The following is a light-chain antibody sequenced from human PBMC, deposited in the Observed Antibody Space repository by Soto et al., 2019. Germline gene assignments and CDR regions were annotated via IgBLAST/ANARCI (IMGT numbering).Light chain of an antibody. CDR1: SSDVGGYNY. Sequence: QSVLTQPASVSGSPGQSITISCTGTSSDVGGYNYVSWYQQHPGKAPKLMIYDVSNRPSGVSNRFSGSKSGNTASLTISGLQADDEADYYYSSYTSSSTVVFGGGTKVNVL. J-gene: IGLJ2*01. CDR3: SSYTSSSTVV. V-gene: IGLV2-14*01. CDR2: DVS.